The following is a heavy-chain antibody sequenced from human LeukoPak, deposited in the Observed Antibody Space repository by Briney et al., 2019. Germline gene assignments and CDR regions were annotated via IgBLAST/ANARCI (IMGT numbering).Heavy chain of an antibody. CDR3: ARDLGYWYFDL. CDR2: IYYSGST. Sequence: SETLSLTCTVSGGSISSYYWSWIRQPPGKGLEWIGYIYYSGSTNCNPSLKSRVTISVDTSKNQFSLKLSSVTAADTAVYYCARDLGYWYFDLWGRGTLVTVSS. CDR1: GGSISSYY. V-gene: IGHV4-59*01. J-gene: IGHJ2*01.